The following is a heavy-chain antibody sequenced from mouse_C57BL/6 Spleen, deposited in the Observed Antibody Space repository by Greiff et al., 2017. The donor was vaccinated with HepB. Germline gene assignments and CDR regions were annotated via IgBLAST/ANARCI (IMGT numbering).Heavy chain of an antibody. CDR3: ARYYIHEWYFDV. CDR1: GYTFTSYG. CDR2: IYPRSGNT. J-gene: IGHJ1*03. D-gene: IGHD2-12*01. Sequence: QVQLQQSGAELARPGASVKLSCKASGYTFTSYGISWVKQRTGQGLEWIGEIYPRSGNTYYNEKFKGKATLTADKSSSTAYMELRSLTSEDSAVYFCARYYIHEWYFDVWGTGTTVTVSS. V-gene: IGHV1-81*01.